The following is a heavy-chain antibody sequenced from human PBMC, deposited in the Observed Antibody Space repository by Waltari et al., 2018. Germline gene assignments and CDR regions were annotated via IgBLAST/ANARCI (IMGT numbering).Heavy chain of an antibody. V-gene: IGHV4-34*01. D-gene: IGHD2-2*02. Sequence: QVQLQQWGAGLLKPSETLSLTCAVYGGSFSGYYCRWIRQPPGKGLEWIGELNHSGSTNYNPSLKSRVTISVDTSKNQFSLKLSSVTAADTAVYYCARGGKVVPAAIVISRAIQMDVWGKGTTVTISS. J-gene: IGHJ6*04. CDR1: GGSFSGYY. CDR2: LNHSGST. CDR3: ARGGKVVPAAIVISRAIQMDV.